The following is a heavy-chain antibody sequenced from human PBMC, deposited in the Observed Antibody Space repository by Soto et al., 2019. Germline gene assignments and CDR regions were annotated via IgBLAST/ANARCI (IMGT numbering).Heavy chain of an antibody. CDR3: ARGETQQQRDY. D-gene: IGHD6-13*01. V-gene: IGHV4-4*02. J-gene: IGHJ4*02. CDR2: IYHSGST. Sequence: QVQLQESGPGLVKPSGTLSLTCAVSGYSISSDKWWSWIRQPPGKGLQWIGEIYHSGSTKYNPSLKSRVIISVDKSKNQFSLKLSAVTDADTAVYYCARGETQQQRDYWGQGTLVTVSS. CDR1: GYSISSDKW.